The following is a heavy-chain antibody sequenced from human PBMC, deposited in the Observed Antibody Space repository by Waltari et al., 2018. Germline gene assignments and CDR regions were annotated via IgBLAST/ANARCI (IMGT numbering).Heavy chain of an antibody. Sequence: QVQLVQSGAEVKKPGSSVKVSCKASGGTFSSYAISWVRQARGQGLEWMGGIIPIFGTANYAQKVQGRVTITADEATSTAYMELSSLRSEDTAVYYCASALADIVATPLDYWGQGTLVTVSS. V-gene: IGHV1-69*12. D-gene: IGHD5-12*01. J-gene: IGHJ4*02. CDR3: ASALADIVATPLDY. CDR2: IIPIFGTA. CDR1: GGTFSSYA.